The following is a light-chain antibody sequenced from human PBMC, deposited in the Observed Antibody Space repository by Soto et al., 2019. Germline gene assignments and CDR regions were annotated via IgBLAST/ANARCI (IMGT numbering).Light chain of an antibody. V-gene: IGLV2-23*02. CDR1: SSDVGSYNL. CDR2: EVI. J-gene: IGLJ2*01. CDR3: CSYAGSTSLV. Sequence: QSALTQPASVSGSPGQSITVSCTGTSSDVGSYNLVSWYQQHPGKAPKVIIYEVIKRPSGVSNRFSGSKSGNTASLTISGLQAEDEADYYCCSYAGSTSLVFGGGTKLTVL.